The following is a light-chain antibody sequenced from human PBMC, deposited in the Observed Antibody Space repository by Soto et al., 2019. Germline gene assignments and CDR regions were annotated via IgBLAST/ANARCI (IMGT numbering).Light chain of an antibody. V-gene: IGKV3-15*01. CDR2: GAS. Sequence: EMVMTQSPATLSVSPGERATLSCMASQSVGSNLAWYQQKHGQAPRLLIYGASTRATDIPARFSGSGSGTEFTLTISSLQSVDFAIYYCQQYNDWPYTFGQGTKLELK. CDR3: QQYNDWPYT. J-gene: IGKJ2*01. CDR1: QSVGSN.